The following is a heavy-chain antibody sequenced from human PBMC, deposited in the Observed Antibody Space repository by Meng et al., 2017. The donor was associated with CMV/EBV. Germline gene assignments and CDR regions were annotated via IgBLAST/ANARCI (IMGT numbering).Heavy chain of an antibody. CDR1: GFAFSSYA. D-gene: IGHD1-26*01. J-gene: IGHJ4*02. Sequence: LSCAASGFAFSSYALSWVRQAPGKGLEWVSGISGSGGSTYYADPVKGRFTISRDNSKNTLYLQVNSLRAEDTAVYYCAGSPLMGALDWWGQGTLVTVSS. CDR3: AGSPLMGALDW. V-gene: IGHV3-23*01. CDR2: ISGSGGST.